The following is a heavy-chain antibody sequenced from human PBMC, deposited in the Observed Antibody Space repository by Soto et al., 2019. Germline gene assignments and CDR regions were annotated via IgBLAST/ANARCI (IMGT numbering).Heavy chain of an antibody. D-gene: IGHD1-7*01. Sequence: QVQLQESGPGLVKPSQTLSLTCAISGDSVSSNSAAWNWIRLSPSRGLEWLARTYYRSRWYNDAVSVRSRITVNPDTSKNQFSLQLTSVTPEDTAVYYCAGTTSHQWYYMDVWGKGTTVTVSS. CDR3: AGTTSHQWYYMDV. CDR1: GDSVSSNSAA. J-gene: IGHJ6*03. V-gene: IGHV6-1*01. CDR2: TYYRSRWYN.